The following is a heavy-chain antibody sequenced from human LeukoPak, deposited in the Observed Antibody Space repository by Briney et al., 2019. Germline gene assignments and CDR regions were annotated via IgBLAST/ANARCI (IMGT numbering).Heavy chain of an antibody. CDR3: ARHPVRGVTRHPFDY. CDR2: INHSGST. Sequence: SETLSLACAVYGGSFSGYYWSWIRQPPGKGLEWIGEINHSGSTNYSPSLKSRVTISVDTSKNQFSLKLSSVTAADTAVYYCARHPVRGVTRHPFDYWGQGTLVTVSS. V-gene: IGHV4-34*01. CDR1: GGSFSGYY. J-gene: IGHJ4*02. D-gene: IGHD3-10*01.